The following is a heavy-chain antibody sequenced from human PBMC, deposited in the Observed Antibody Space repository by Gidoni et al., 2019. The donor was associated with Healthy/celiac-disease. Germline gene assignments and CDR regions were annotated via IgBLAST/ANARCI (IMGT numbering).Heavy chain of an antibody. J-gene: IGHJ6*02. Sequence: QLQLQESGPGLAKPSETLSLTCTVSGGSISSSSYYWGWIRQPPGKGLEWIGRIYYSGSTYYNPSLKSRVTISVDTSKNQFSLKLSSVTAADTAVYYWARSMVRGVMGYYYGMDVWGQGTTVTVSS. CDR1: GGSISSSSYY. D-gene: IGHD3-10*01. V-gene: IGHV4-39*01. CDR2: IYYSGST. CDR3: ARSMVRGVMGYYYGMDV.